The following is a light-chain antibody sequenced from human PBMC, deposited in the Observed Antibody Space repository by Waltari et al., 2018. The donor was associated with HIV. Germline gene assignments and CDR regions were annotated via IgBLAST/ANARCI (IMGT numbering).Light chain of an antibody. Sequence: QSVLTPPPSVSAAPGPKVTISCSGRSSNIGNSYVSWYQQLPGTAPKLLIYDNDKRPSGIPDRFSGSKSGTSATLGITGLQTGDEADYSCGTWDSRLSAFVFGTVTKVTVL. J-gene: IGLJ1*01. CDR3: GTWDSRLSAFV. CDR1: SSNIGNSY. V-gene: IGLV1-51*01. CDR2: DND.